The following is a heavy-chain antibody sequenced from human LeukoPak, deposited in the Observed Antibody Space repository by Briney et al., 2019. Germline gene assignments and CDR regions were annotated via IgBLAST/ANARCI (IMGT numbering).Heavy chain of an antibody. V-gene: IGHV3-23*01. Sequence: PGGSLRLSCVASGFSLSTFAMSWVRQSPEKGLEWVSAISGSGGSTYYADSVKGRFTISRDNSKNTLYLQMNSLRAEDTAVYYCAKDLLREQWLVPIDYWGQGTLVTVSS. CDR1: GFSLSTFA. CDR3: AKDLLREQWLVPIDY. J-gene: IGHJ4*02. D-gene: IGHD6-19*01. CDR2: ISGSGGST.